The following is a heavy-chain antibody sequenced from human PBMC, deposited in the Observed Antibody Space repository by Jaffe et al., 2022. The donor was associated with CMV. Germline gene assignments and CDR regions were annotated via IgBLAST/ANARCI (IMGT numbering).Heavy chain of an antibody. D-gene: IGHD3-3*01. CDR1: RFTFSSNG. J-gene: IGHJ6*03. CDR3: VRGWSGHPRDYYYYYMDV. CDR2: IWYDGSNK. V-gene: IGHV3-33*08. Sequence: QVQLVESGGGVVQPRRSLRLSCAASRFTFSSNGMHWVRQAPGKGLEWVAVIWYDGSNKYYADSVKGRFTISRDNSKNTLYLQMNSLRAEDTAVYYCVRGWSGHPRDYYYYYMDVWGKGTTVTVSS.